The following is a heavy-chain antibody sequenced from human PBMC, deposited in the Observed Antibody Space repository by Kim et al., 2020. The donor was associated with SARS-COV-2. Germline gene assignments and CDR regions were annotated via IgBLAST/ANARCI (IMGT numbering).Heavy chain of an antibody. Sequence: SETLSLTCTVSGGSISSYYWSWIRQPPGKGLEWIGYIYYSGSTNYNPSLKSRVTISVDTSKNQFSLKLSSVTAADTAVYYCARGDWILRYFDWSSSGAFDIWGQGTMVTVSS. CDR1: GGSISSYY. D-gene: IGHD3-9*01. CDR3: ARGDWILRYFDWSSSGAFDI. CDR2: IYYSGST. V-gene: IGHV4-59*01. J-gene: IGHJ3*02.